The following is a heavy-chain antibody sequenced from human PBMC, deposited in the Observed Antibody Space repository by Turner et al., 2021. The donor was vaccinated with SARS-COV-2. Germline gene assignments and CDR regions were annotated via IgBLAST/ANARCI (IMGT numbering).Heavy chain of an antibody. V-gene: IGHV4-59*08. D-gene: IGHD1-1*01. CDR2: FYKIGSI. Sequence: QVQLQESGPGLVRPSETLSLTCTVSGGSISSKSLSWIRQSPGRGLEWIGYFYKIGSIDYNPTLRRRVTISVDTSKNQLSLNLISMTAADTAVYYCARHQGSTSGYDHGMNVWGQGTAVIVSS. CDR3: ARHQGSTSGYDHGMNV. CDR1: GGSISSKS. J-gene: IGHJ6*02.